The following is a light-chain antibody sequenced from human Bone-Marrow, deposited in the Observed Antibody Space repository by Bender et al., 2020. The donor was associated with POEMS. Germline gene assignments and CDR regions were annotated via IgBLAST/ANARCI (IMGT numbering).Light chain of an antibody. J-gene: IGLJ2*01. CDR2: RDN. V-gene: IGLV3-25*02. Sequence: YELTQPPSVSVSPGQTARIPCSGDALPNQYAYWYQQKPGQSPVLLIYRDNERPSGIPERFSGSSSGTTVTLTISGVQAEDEGYFYCQSTDTSGTSLVFGGGTKLTV. CDR3: QSTDTSGTSLV. CDR1: ALPNQY.